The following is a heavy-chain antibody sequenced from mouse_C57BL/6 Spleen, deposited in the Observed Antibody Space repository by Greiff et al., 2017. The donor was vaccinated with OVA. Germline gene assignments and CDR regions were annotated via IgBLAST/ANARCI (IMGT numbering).Heavy chain of an antibody. CDR3: ARAELGTFAY. D-gene: IGHD4-1*01. V-gene: IGHV5-4*01. CDR1: GFTFSSYA. J-gene: IGHJ3*01. Sequence: EVQGVESGGGLVKPGGSLKLSCAASGFTFSSYAMSWVRQTPEKRLEWVATISDGGSYTYYPDNVKGRFTISRDNAKNNLYLQMSHLKSEDTAMYYCARAELGTFAYWGQGTLVTVSA. CDR2: ISDGGSYT.